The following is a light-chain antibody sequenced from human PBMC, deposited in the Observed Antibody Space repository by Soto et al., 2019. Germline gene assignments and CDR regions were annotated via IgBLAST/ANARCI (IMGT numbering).Light chain of an antibody. CDR2: SAS. V-gene: IGKV1-9*01. Sequence: IKLYKSPSSLSASVGDRVTITCQASRGISSYLAWYQQKPGKAPKLLVYSASTLQSGVPSRFSGSGSGPDFTLTISSLQPEDSATYFCQQYHSLITFGRGAKV. CDR1: RGISSY. CDR3: QQYHSLIT. J-gene: IGKJ4*01.